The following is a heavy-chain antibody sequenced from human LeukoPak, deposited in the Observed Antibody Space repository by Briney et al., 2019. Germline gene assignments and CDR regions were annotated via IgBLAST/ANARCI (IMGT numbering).Heavy chain of an antibody. CDR3: ARDGDSSGYYVNFDY. D-gene: IGHD3-22*01. CDR2: INSDGSST. Sequence: GGSLRLSCAASGFTFSSYWMHWVRQSPGKGLVWVSRINSDGSSTSYADSVKGRVTISRDNAKNTLYLQMNSLRAEDTAVYYCARDGDSSGYYVNFDYWGQGTLVTVSS. J-gene: IGHJ4*02. CDR1: GFTFSSYW. V-gene: IGHV3-74*01.